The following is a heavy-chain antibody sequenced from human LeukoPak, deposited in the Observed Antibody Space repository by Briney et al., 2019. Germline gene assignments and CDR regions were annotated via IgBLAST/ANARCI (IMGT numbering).Heavy chain of an antibody. Sequence: SQTLSLTCTVSGGSISRYSWSWIRQPPGKGLEWIAYISYSGSTTYNPSLKSRITISVDTSKKQFSLKLSSVTAADTAVYYCARAMIIYSGVMSHDAFDIWGQGTMVTVSS. CDR2: ISYSGST. CDR1: GGSISRYS. CDR3: ARAMIIYSGVMSHDAFDI. D-gene: IGHD3-16*01. V-gene: IGHV4-59*08. J-gene: IGHJ3*02.